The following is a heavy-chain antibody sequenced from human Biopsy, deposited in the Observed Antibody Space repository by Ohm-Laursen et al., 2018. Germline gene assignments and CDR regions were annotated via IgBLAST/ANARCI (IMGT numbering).Heavy chain of an antibody. CDR3: ARDRGYYSDRTVPGYFDL. V-gene: IGHV4-59*01. J-gene: IGHJ2*01. CDR1: GDSTSSYY. CDR2: VYYTGST. D-gene: IGHD3-22*01. Sequence: VTLSLTCTVSGDSTSSYYWSWIRQPPGKGLQGIGYVYYTGSTDYNPSLQSRVTISVDTSKNHFSLRLRSVTPADTAIYYCARDRGYYSDRTVPGYFDLWGRGTLVTVSS.